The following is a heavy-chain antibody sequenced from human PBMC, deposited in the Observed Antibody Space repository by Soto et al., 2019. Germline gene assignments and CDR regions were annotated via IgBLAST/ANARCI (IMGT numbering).Heavy chain of an antibody. J-gene: IGHJ4*02. D-gene: IGHD2-15*01. CDR1: GDTFTTYF. CDR2: INPRDGAI. V-gene: IGHV1-46*03. Sequence: QVQLVQSEAEVTKPGASVKVSCKASGDTFTTYFVHWVRQAPGQGLDWMGVINPRDGAISYAQRFQGRVTMTRDTSTSTVYMELSSLRSEDTAMYYCTRRGYCSGGSCPLGFDYWGQGTLVTVSS. CDR3: TRRGYCSGGSCPLGFDY.